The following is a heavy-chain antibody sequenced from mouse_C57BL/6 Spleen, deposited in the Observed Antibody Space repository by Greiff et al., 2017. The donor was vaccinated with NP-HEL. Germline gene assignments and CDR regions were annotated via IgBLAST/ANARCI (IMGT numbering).Heavy chain of an antibody. CDR3: VRQGGIYYGNWYFDV. J-gene: IGHJ1*03. Sequence: EVQVVESGGGLVQPKGSLKLSCAASGFSFNTYAMNWVRQAPGKGLEWVARIRSKSNNYATYYADSVKDRFTISRDDSESMLYLQMNNLKTEDTAMYYCVRQGGIYYGNWYFDVWGTGTTVTVSS. V-gene: IGHV10-1*01. D-gene: IGHD2-1*01. CDR2: IRSKSNNYAT. CDR1: GFSFNTYA.